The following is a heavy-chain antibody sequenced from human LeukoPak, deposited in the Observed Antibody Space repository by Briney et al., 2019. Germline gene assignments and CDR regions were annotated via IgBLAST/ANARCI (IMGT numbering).Heavy chain of an antibody. Sequence: GGSLRLSCAASGFTFRTFEMNWVRQAPGKGLEWVSYISSSGSNIYYADSVKGRFTISRDNAKNSLYLQMNSLRVEDTAVYYCARADMATITIDSWGQGTLVTVSS. CDR3: ARADMATITIDS. V-gene: IGHV3-48*03. CDR2: ISSSGSNI. D-gene: IGHD5-24*01. J-gene: IGHJ4*02. CDR1: GFTFRTFE.